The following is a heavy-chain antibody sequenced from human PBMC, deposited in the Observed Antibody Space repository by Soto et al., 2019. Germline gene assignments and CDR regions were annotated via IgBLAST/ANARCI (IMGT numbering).Heavy chain of an antibody. CDR2: ISGSGGST. CDR1: GFTFSSYA. CDR3: AAPLGDCSGGSCYSPGYSYGLVPIPY. V-gene: IGHV3-23*01. Sequence: GGSLRLSCAASGFTFSSYAMSWVRQAPGKGLEWVSAISGSGGSTYYADSVKGRFTISRDNSKNTLYLQMNSLRAEDTAVYYCAAPLGDCSGGSCYSPGYSYGLVPIPYWGQGTLVTVSS. D-gene: IGHD2-15*01. J-gene: IGHJ4*02.